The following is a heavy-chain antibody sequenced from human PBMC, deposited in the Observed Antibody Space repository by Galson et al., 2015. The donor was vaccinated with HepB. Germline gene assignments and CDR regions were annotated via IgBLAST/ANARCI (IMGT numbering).Heavy chain of an antibody. J-gene: IGHJ4*02. CDR3: AKELEPSFYNGRRGNYYDY. D-gene: IGHD3-10*01. Sequence: SLRLSCAASGFTFSRYWMSWVRQAPGKGLEWVANIKEDGSEKYYVDSVKGRFAISGDNAENSFYLQMNSLRADDTAVYYCAKELEPSFYNGRRGNYYDYWGQGVLVTVSS. CDR2: IKEDGSEK. CDR1: GFTFSRYW. V-gene: IGHV3-7*01.